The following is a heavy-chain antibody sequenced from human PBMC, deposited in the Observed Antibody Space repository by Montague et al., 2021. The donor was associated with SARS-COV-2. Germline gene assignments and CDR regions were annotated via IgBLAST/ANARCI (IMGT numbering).Heavy chain of an antibody. CDR2: IYYSGST. V-gene: IGHV4-61*01. CDR3: ARDPWRITIFGVVTRYGMDV. J-gene: IGHJ6*02. D-gene: IGHD3-3*01. Sequence: LSLTCIVSGGSVSSGSYYWSWIRQPPGKGLEWIGYIYYSGSTNYNLSLKSRVTISVDTSKNQFSLKLSSVTAADTAVYYCARDPWRITIFGVVTRYGMDVWGQGTTVTVSS. CDR1: GGSVSSGSYY.